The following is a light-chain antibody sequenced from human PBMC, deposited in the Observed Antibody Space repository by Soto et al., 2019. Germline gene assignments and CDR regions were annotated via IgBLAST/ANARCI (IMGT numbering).Light chain of an antibody. Sequence: EIVLTQSPGTLSLSPGERATLSCRASQSVSTAYLAWYQQKPGQAPRLLIYGASRRATGIPDRFSGSGSGTHFTLTISRVEPEDFAVYSCQQYVSSPLWTFGQGTKVDIK. CDR1: QSVSTAY. CDR2: GAS. J-gene: IGKJ1*01. V-gene: IGKV3-20*01. CDR3: QQYVSSPLWT.